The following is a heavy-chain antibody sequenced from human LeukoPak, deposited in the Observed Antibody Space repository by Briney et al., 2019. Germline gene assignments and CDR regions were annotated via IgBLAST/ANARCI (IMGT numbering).Heavy chain of an antibody. CDR1: EITFSKYW. CDR2: ISNNGGYT. CDR3: AKDGGLWVSAHWGDS. Sequence: GSLRLSCPVSEITFSKYWIHWVRQAPGKGLEWVSAISNNGGYTYYADSVQGRFTISRDNSKSTLCLQMNSLRAEDTAVYYCAKDGGLWVSAHWGDSWGRGTLVTVSS. V-gene: IGHV3-23*01. J-gene: IGHJ4*02. D-gene: IGHD7-27*01.